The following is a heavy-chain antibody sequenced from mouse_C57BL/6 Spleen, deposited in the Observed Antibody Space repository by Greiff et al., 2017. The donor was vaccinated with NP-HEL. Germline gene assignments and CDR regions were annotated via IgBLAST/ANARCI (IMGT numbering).Heavy chain of an antibody. D-gene: IGHD1-1*01. V-gene: IGHV5-17*01. Sequence: EVKLMESGGGLVKPGGSLKLSCAASGFTFSDYGMHWVRQAPEKGLEWVAYISSGSSTIYYADTVKGRFTISRDNAKNTLFLQMTSLRSEDTAMYYCARSYYYGSSYGSYFDYWGQGTTLTVSS. CDR1: GFTFSDYG. CDR2: ISSGSSTI. J-gene: IGHJ2*01. CDR3: ARSYYYGSSYGSYFDY.